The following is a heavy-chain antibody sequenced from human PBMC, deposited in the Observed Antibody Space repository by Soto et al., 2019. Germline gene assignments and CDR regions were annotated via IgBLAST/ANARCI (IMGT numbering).Heavy chain of an antibody. CDR2: INPNSGGT. CDR1: GYTFTGYY. J-gene: IGHJ5*02. V-gene: IGHV1-2*04. D-gene: IGHD6-6*01. CDR3: ARGAPCEYSSSYNWFKP. Sequence: ASVKVSCKASGYTFTGYYMHWVRQAPGQGLEWMGWINPNSGGTNYAQKFQGWVTMTRDTSISTAYMELSRLRSDDTAVYYCARGAPCEYSSSYNWFKPLGQGTLVTVAS.